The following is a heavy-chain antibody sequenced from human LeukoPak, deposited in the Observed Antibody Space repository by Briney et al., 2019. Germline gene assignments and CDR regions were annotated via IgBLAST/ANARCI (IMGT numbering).Heavy chain of an antibody. D-gene: IGHD3-3*01. CDR3: ARVRSGSDDWVDP. CDR2: IDTVGSTT. J-gene: IGHJ5*02. V-gene: IGHV3-74*03. Sequence: PGGFLRLSCSASGFTFSSYAMSWVRQAPGKGLVWVSRIDTVGSTTTYADSVKGRFTISRDNAKNTLHLQMSSLTADDTGVYYYARVRSGSDDWVDPWGQGTLVTVSS. CDR1: GFTFSSYA.